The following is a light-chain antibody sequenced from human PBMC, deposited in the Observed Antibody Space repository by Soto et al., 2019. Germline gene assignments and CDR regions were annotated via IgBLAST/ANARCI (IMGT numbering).Light chain of an antibody. CDR1: QSVSTN. J-gene: IGKJ4*01. V-gene: IGKV3-15*01. CDR3: QQYNKWPLT. Sequence: EIVMTQSPATLSVSPGDTATLSCRASQSVSTNVAWFQQKPGQVPRLLIYGPSTRATGIPANFSGSGSGTEFTLTISYLQSEDFAVYYCQQYNKWPLTFGGGTKVEI. CDR2: GPS.